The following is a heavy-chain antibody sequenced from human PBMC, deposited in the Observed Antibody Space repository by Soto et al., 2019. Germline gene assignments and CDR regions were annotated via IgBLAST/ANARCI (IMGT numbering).Heavy chain of an antibody. CDR2: IYYDGSNK. CDR3: ARPDCTNGVCYYYFDH. CDR1: GFTFSTYA. D-gene: IGHD2-8*01. V-gene: IGHV3-33*01. Sequence: QVQLVESGGGVVQPGRSLRLSCVASGFTFSTYAMHWVRQAPGKGLEWVAVIYYDGSNKYYADSVKGRFTISRDNSKNTLYLQMNSLRAEDTAVYYCARPDCTNGVCYYYFDHWGQGTLVPVSS. J-gene: IGHJ4*02.